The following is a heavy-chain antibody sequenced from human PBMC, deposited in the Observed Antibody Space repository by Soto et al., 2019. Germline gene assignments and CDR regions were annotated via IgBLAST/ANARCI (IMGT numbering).Heavy chain of an antibody. CDR3: ARVSASIVVVPDYGMDV. CDR1: GYTFISHG. J-gene: IGHJ6*02. V-gene: IGHV1-18*04. D-gene: IGHD2-15*01. Sequence: QVQLVQSGVEVKKPGASVKVSCKASGYTFISHGISWVRQAPGQGLEWMGWISGKNGNTNYAQKLQGRVTLTTDTSTSTAYMKRRSLRADDTDVYYCARVSASIVVVPDYGMDVWGQGTTVTVSS. CDR2: ISGKNGNT.